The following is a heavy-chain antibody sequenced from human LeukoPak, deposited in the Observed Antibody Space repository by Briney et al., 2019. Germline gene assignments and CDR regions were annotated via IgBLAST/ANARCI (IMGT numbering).Heavy chain of an antibody. CDR1: GGTFSSYA. V-gene: IGHV1-69*05. D-gene: IGHD2-15*01. CDR3: ARDRRCSGGSCYSSLDP. CDR2: IIPIFGTA. J-gene: IGHJ5*02. Sequence: ASVKVSCKASGGTFSSYAISWVRQAPGQGLEWMGGIIPIFGTANYAQKFQGRVTMTRDTSTSTVYMELSSLRSEDTAVYYCARDRRCSGGSCYSSLDPWGQGTLVTVSS.